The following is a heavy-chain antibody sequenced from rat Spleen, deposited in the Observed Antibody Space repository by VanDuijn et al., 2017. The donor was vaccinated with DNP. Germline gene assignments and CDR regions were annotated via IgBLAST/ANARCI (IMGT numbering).Heavy chain of an antibody. J-gene: IGHJ2*01. CDR2: IWNTGGT. Sequence: QVQLKESGPGLVQPSQTLSLTCNVAGFSLTNYNVHWVRQPPGKGLEWMGVIWNTGGTQYNSALKSRLIISKDTSKSQVFLKMNSLQAEDTATYSCARSPWDGYNYFDYWGQGVMVTVSS. D-gene: IGHD1-6*01. V-gene: IGHV2-41*01. CDR3: ARSPWDGYNYFDY. CDR1: GFSLTNYN.